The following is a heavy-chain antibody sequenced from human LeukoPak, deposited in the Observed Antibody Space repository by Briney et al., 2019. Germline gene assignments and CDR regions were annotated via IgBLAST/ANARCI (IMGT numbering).Heavy chain of an antibody. V-gene: IGHV3-9*01. CDR3: AKGPQGAFDI. Sequence: GGSLRLSCAASGFIFDDYAMHWVRQAPGKGLEWVSGISWNSGSIGYADSVKGRFTISRDNAKNSLYLQMNSLRAEDTALYYCAKGPQGAFDIWGQGTMVTVSS. CDR1: GFIFDDYA. CDR2: ISWNSGSI. J-gene: IGHJ3*02.